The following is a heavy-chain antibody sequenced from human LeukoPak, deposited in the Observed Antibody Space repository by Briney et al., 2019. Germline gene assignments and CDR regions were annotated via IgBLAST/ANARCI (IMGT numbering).Heavy chain of an antibody. CDR1: GFTFSSYA. CDR3: AKNPYTYGSYYFDY. J-gene: IGHJ4*02. D-gene: IGHD5-18*01. CDR2: ISSNGGST. Sequence: PGGSLRLSCAASGFTFSSYAMHWVRQAPGKGLEYVSAISSNGGSTYYANSVKGRFTISRDNSKDTLYLQMGSLRAEDTAVYYCAKNPYTYGSYYFDYWGQGTLVTVSS. V-gene: IGHV3-64*01.